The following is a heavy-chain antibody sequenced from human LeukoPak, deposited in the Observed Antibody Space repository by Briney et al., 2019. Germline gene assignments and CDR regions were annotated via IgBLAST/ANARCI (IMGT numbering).Heavy chain of an antibody. D-gene: IGHD3-10*01. CDR2: IYYSGST. Sequence: SQTLSLTCTVSGGSISSGDYYWSWIRQPPGKGLEWIGYIYYSGSTYYNPSLKSRVTISVDTSKNQFSLKLSSVTAADTAVYYCARKGEWPLGATFDYWGQGTLVTVSS. CDR3: ARKGEWPLGATFDY. J-gene: IGHJ4*02. CDR1: GGSISSGDYY. V-gene: IGHV4-30-4*08.